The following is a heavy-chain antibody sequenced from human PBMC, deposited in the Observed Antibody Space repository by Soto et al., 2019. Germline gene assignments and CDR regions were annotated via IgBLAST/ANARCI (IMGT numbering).Heavy chain of an antibody. Sequence: QPGGSLRLSCAASGFIFHEHDMHWVRQAPGKGLEWVSVISGSDGSTYYADSVKGRFTISRDNSKNTLYLQMNSLRAEDTAVYYCAKDRERDAWYEDYWGQGTLVTVSS. CDR2: ISGSDGST. V-gene: IGHV3-23*01. D-gene: IGHD6-13*01. J-gene: IGHJ4*02. CDR3: AKDRERDAWYEDY. CDR1: GFIFHEHD.